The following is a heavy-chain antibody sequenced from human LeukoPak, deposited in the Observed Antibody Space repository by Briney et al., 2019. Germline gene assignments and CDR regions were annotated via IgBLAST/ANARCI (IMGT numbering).Heavy chain of an antibody. D-gene: IGHD5-12*01. Sequence: GGSLRLSCAASGFTFSSFDMSWVRQAPGKGLEWVSVLSAGGGTTYFADSVKGRFTISRDDSKNTLDLQLNSLRAEGTAVYYCAKGAWLDSWGQGTLVSVSS. CDR2: LSAGGGTT. V-gene: IGHV3-23*01. CDR3: AKGAWLDS. CDR1: GFTFSSFD. J-gene: IGHJ4*02.